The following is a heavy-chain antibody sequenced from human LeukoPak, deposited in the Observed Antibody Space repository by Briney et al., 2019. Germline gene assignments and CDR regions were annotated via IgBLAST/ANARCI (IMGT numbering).Heavy chain of an antibody. D-gene: IGHD3-22*01. J-gene: IGHJ4*02. CDR1: GGSFSSYY. Sequence: PSETLSLTCAVYGGSFSSYYWNWIRQPPGKGLEWIGEINHSGSTNYNPSLKSRLSISVDTSKNQVSLKLTSVTAADTAVYYCATFYYDSSGYRDWGQGTLVTVSS. CDR2: INHSGST. V-gene: IGHV4-34*01. CDR3: ATFYYDSSGYRD.